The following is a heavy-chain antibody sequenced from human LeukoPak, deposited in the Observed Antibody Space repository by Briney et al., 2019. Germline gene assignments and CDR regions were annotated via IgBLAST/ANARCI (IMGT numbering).Heavy chain of an antibody. J-gene: IGHJ4*02. V-gene: IGHV3-23*01. CDR1: GFTFSNYV. CDR2: ISGSGGST. Sequence: TGGSLRLSCAASGFTFSNYVMSWVRQAPGKGLEWVSTISGSGGSTYYADSVKGRFTISRDNSKNTLYLQMNSLRAEDTAVYYCAKGGTKAVWGQGTLVTVSS. CDR3: AKGGTKAV. D-gene: IGHD6-19*01.